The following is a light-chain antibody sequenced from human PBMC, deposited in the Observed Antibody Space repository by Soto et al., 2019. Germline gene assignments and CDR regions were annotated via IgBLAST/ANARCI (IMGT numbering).Light chain of an antibody. CDR2: GAF. CDR1: QSITSSS. J-gene: IGKJ2*01. V-gene: IGKV3-20*01. CDR3: QQYGDSLPYT. Sequence: EIVLTQSPDTLSLSPGERATLSCRASQSITSSSLAWYQQKPGQAPRLLIYGAFNRATGIPDRFSGSGSGTDFTLTISRLEPEDFAVYYCQQYGDSLPYTFGQGTKLEIK.